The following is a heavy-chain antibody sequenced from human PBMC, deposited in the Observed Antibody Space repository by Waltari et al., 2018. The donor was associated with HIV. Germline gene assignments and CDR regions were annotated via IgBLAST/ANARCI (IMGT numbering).Heavy chain of an antibody. CDR1: GFTFSSYA. V-gene: IGHV3-30*01. D-gene: IGHD3-10*02. Sequence: QVQLVESGGGVVQPGRSLRLSCAASGFTFSSYAMHWVRQAPGKEPAWLTVISYDENNKYYANSVEGRFTISRDNSLNTLFLHMNSLRPEDTAVYYCTKTSGAATMWDSFDIWGQGTMVTVSS. J-gene: IGHJ3*02. CDR2: ISYDENNK. CDR3: TKTSGAATMWDSFDI.